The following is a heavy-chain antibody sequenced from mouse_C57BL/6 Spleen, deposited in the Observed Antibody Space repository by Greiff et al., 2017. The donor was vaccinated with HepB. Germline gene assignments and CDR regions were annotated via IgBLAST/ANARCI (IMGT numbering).Heavy chain of an antibody. CDR3: ARRVYGNYWYFDV. CDR2: IYPRSGNT. CDR1: GYTFTSYG. V-gene: IGHV1-81*01. D-gene: IGHD2-1*01. J-gene: IGHJ1*03. Sequence: QVQLQQSGAELARPGASVKLSCKASGYTFTSYGISWVKQRTGQGLEWIGEIYPRSGNTYYNEKFKGKATLTADKSSSTAYMELRSLTSEDSAVYFCARRVYGNYWYFDVWGTGTTVTVAS.